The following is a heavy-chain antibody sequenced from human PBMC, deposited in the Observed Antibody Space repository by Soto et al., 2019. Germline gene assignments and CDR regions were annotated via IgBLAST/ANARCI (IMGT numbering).Heavy chain of an antibody. D-gene: IGHD6-19*01. Sequence: GGSLRLSCVASGFTFSNYWLHWVRQAPGKGLVWVSRMNSDGSDTTYADSVKGRFTISRDNAKNTLYLQMNSLRAEDTAVYYCARGFAAVAGTACDYWGQGTLVTVSS. CDR2: MNSDGSDT. J-gene: IGHJ4*02. V-gene: IGHV3-74*03. CDR1: GFTFSNYW. CDR3: ARGFAAVAGTACDY.